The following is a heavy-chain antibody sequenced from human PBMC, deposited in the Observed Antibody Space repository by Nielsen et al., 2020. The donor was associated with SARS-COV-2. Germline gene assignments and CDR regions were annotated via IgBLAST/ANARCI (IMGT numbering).Heavy chain of an antibody. CDR3: ASQNRENDYGDYVTTWYYGMDV. CDR1: GFTFSSYG. J-gene: IGHJ6*02. Sequence: GGSLRLSCAASGFTFSSYGMHWVRQAPGKGLEWVAVISYDGSNKYYADSVKGRFTISRDNSKNTLYLQMNSLRAEDTAVYYCASQNRENDYGDYVTTWYYGMDVWGQGTTVTVSS. D-gene: IGHD4-17*01. CDR2: ISYDGSNK. V-gene: IGHV3-30*03.